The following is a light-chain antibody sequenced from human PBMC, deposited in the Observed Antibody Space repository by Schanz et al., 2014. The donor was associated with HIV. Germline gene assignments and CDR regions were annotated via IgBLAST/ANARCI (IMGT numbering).Light chain of an antibody. J-gene: IGKJ4*01. Sequence: EIEMTQSPATLSVSPGERATLSCRASRDVQYLLGWYQQKPGQAPRLLVYDASKRSTGVPARFSGSGSGTEFILTINTLRPEDSAVYYCQQRSHWPLTFGGGTKVEI. CDR3: QQRSHWPLT. CDR2: DAS. V-gene: IGKV3D-15*01. CDR1: RDVQYL.